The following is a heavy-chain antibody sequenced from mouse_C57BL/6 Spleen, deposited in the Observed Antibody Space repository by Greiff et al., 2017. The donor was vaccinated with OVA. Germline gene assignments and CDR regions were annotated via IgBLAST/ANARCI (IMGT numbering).Heavy chain of an antibody. Sequence: QVQLQQPGAELVKPGASVKLSCKASGYTFTSYWMHWVKQRPGQGLEWIGMIHPNSGSTNYNEKFKSKATLTVDKSSSTAYMQLSSLTSEDSAVYYCAIITTVVATWYFDYWGQGTTLTVSS. V-gene: IGHV1-64*01. CDR1: GYTFTSYW. J-gene: IGHJ2*01. D-gene: IGHD1-1*01. CDR3: AIITTVVATWYFDY. CDR2: IHPNSGST.